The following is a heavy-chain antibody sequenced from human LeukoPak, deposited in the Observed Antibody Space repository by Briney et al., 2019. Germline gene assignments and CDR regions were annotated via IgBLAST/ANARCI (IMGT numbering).Heavy chain of an antibody. D-gene: IGHD3-22*01. V-gene: IGHV3-30*18. CDR2: VSYDGSNK. J-gene: IGHJ4*02. CDR3: AKDLYYYDSSGYTFDY. Sequence: GGSLRLSCAASGFTFSSYGMHWVRQAPGKGLEWVAVVSYDGSNKYYADSVKGRFTISRDNSKNTLYLQMNSLRAEDTAVYYCAKDLYYYDSSGYTFDYWGQGTLVTVSS. CDR1: GFTFSSYG.